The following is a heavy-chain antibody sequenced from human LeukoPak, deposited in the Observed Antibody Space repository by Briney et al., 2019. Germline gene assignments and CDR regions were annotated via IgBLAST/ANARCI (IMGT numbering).Heavy chain of an antibody. J-gene: IGHJ4*02. V-gene: IGHV1-2*02. CDR1: GYALTGYY. D-gene: IGHD4/OR15-4a*01. CDR2: INPNIGVT. Sequence: ASAKDSCKPSGYALTGYYLHSGRQAPGPGLEWMGWINPNIGVTNYAQKSQRGLTMTRDTATSTVYMELSRLRSADTAVYYCVRGTLVRGGPNEPYVYWGQGTLVTVSS. CDR3: VRGTLVRGGPNEPYVY.